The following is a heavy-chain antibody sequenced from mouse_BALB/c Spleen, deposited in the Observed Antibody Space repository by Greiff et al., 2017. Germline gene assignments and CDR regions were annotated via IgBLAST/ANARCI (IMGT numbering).Heavy chain of an antibody. J-gene: IGHJ1*01. D-gene: IGHD1-2*01. Sequence: QVQLQQPGAELVRPGASVKLSCKASGYTFTSYWINWVKQRPGQGLEWIGNIYPSDSYTNYNQKFKDKATLTVDKSSSTAYMQLSSPTSEDSAVYYCTRGGLLRPHWYFDVWGAGTTVTVSS. V-gene: IGHV1-69*02. CDR1: GYTFTSYW. CDR3: TRGGLLRPHWYFDV. CDR2: IYPSDSYT.